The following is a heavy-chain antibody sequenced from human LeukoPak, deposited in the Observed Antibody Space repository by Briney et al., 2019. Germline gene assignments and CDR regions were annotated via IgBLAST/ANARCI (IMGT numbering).Heavy chain of an antibody. Sequence: ASVKVSCKTSGITFSAYVITWVRQAPGQGLEWMGGIIPVFSTTTYAQKFQGRVTMTRDTSTSTVYMELSSLRSEDTAVYYCARAGRIYIAAAQSVDYWGQGTLVTVSS. J-gene: IGHJ4*02. CDR1: GITFSAYV. CDR2: IIPVFSTT. V-gene: IGHV1-69*05. D-gene: IGHD6-13*01. CDR3: ARAGRIYIAAAQSVDY.